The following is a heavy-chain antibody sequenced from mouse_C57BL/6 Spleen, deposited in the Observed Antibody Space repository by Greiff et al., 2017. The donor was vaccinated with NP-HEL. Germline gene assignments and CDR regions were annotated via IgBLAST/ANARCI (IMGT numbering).Heavy chain of an antibody. CDR2: INPGSGGT. J-gene: IGHJ3*01. CDR1: GYAFTNYL. V-gene: IGHV1-54*01. Sequence: VQLQQSGAELVRPGTSVKVSCKASGYAFTNYLIEWVKQRPGQGLEWIGVINPGSGGTNYNEKFKGKATLTADKSSSTAYMQLSSLTSEDSAVYFWARWDSSGYEFAYWGQGTLVTVSA. D-gene: IGHD3-2*02. CDR3: ARWDSSGYEFAY.